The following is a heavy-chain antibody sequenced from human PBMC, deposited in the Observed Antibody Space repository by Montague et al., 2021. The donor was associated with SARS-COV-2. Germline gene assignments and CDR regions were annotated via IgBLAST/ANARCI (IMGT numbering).Heavy chain of an antibody. V-gene: IGHV4-39*01. CDR2: VYYSGST. J-gene: IGHJ5*02. CDR3: VRPYSVRGVLGWFDP. Sequence: SETLSLTCTVSGGSVSRSRFYWGWIRQPPGKGLEWIGSVYYSGSTYYNPSLKSRVTISVDMSKNQFSLKLNSVTAADTAVYYCVRPYSVRGVLGWFDPWGQGTLVTVSS. D-gene: IGHD3-10*02. CDR1: GGSVSRSRFY.